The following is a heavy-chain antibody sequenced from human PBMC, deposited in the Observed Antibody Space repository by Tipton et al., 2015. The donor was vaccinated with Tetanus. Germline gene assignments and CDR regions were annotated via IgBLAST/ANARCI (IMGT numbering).Heavy chain of an antibody. J-gene: IGHJ5*02. CDR2: INSDGSRI. Sequence: SGFTFSDYWMHWVRQAPGKGLMWVGRINSDGSRISYADSVKGRFTISRDNAKDTVYLQMVSLRAEDTAVYYCARAQAVTGTGGFDPWGQGTLVTVSS. CDR1: GFTFSDYW. V-gene: IGHV3-74*01. D-gene: IGHD6-19*01. CDR3: ARAQAVTGTGGFDP.